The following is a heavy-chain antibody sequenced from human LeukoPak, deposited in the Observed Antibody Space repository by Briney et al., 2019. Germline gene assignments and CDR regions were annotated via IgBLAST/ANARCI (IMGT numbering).Heavy chain of an antibody. J-gene: IGHJ4*02. V-gene: IGHV4-39*07. D-gene: IGHD4-11*01. CDR2: IYYSGST. Sequence: SETLSLTCTVSGGSISNSAYYWGWIRQPPGKGLEWIGSIYYSGSTYYNASLKSRVSMSVDASKNQFSLKLSSVTAADTAMYSCARAPSNYYFDYWGQGTLVTVSS. CDR1: GGSISNSAYY. CDR3: ARAPSNYYFDY.